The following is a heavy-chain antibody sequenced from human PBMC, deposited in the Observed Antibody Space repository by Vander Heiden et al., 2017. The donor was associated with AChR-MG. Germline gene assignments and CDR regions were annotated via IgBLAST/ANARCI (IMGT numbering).Heavy chain of an antibody. D-gene: IGHD4-17*01. Sequence: EVPLVESGGGLVPPGGSLRLACVAPGFSLSSYSMNWVRQAPGKGLEWVSYISSSNTAHHADSVRGRFSISRDMAKNSVYLEMNSLRADDTAVYYCTRVAVTYGMDVWGQGTTVTVSS. CDR1: GFSLSSYS. J-gene: IGHJ6*02. CDR2: ISSSNTA. CDR3: TRVAVTYGMDV. V-gene: IGHV3-48*01.